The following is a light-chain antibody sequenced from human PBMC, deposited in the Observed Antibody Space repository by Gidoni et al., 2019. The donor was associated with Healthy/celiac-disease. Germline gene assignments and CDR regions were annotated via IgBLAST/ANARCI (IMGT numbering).Light chain of an antibody. Sequence: IVLTQSPGTLSLSPGERATLPCRASQSVSSSYLAWYQQKPGHAPRLLIYGASSGSGTDFTLTISRLEPEDFAVYYCQQYGSSPTLTFGGGTKVEIK. J-gene: IGKJ4*01. CDR2: GAS. CDR3: QQYGSSPTLT. CDR1: QSVSSSY. V-gene: IGKV3-20*01.